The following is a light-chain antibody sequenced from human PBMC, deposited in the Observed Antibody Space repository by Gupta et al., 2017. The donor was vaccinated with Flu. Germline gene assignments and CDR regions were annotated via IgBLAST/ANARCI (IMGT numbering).Light chain of an antibody. Sequence: EIVLTQSPLTLSLSQGERATLSCRASQSVGSYLAWYQQKSGQAPRLLMYDAFNRASGVPDRFTGTGSGTDFTLTISSLEPEDFGVYYCQHRSSWPPWSFGQGTNLEIK. J-gene: IGKJ2*04. CDR3: QHRSSWPPWS. CDR2: DAF. V-gene: IGKV3-11*01. CDR1: QSVGSY.